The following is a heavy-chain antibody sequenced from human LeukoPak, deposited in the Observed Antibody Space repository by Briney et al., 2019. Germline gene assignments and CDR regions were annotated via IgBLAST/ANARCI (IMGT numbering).Heavy chain of an antibody. CDR1: GGSISNYY. J-gene: IGHJ4*02. CDR2: FYSSGTT. V-gene: IGHV4-4*07. Sequence: PSETLSLTCTVSGGSISNYYWSWIRQPAGKGLEWIGRFYSSGTTNYNPSLRSRVSLSGDESKNQLSLKLYSVTAADTAVYYCVRDEGLSGYPDCWGQGTLVTVSS. CDR3: VRDEGLSGYPDC. D-gene: IGHD3-22*01.